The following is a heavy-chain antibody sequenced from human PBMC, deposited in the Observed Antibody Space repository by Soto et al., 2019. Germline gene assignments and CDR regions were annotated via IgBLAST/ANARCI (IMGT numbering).Heavy chain of an antibody. CDR1: GYTFTSYG. V-gene: IGHV1-18*01. CDR3: ARVYLQLRTRGGKFDP. J-gene: IGHJ5*02. D-gene: IGHD1-26*01. CDR2: ISAYNGNT. Sequence: EASVKVSCKASGYTFTSYGISWVRQAPGQGLEWMGWISAYNGNTNYAQKLQGRVTMTTDTSTSTAYMELRSLRSDDTAVYYCARVYLQLRTRGGKFDPWGQGTLVTVSS.